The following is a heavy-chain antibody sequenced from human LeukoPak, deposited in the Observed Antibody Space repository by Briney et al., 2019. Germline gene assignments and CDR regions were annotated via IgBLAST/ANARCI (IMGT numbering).Heavy chain of an antibody. J-gene: IGHJ6*03. CDR1: GYSISSGYY. D-gene: IGHD4-17*01. CDR3: ARLQDYGDYDRYAYYYYYIDV. V-gene: IGHV4-38-2*01. CDR2: IYHSGNT. Sequence: SETLSLTCAVSGYSISSGYYWGWIRQPPGKGLEWIGSIYHSGNTYYNPSLRSRVTISVDTSKNQFSLKLSSVTAADTAVYYCARLQDYGDYDRYAYYYYYIDVWGKGTTVTVSS.